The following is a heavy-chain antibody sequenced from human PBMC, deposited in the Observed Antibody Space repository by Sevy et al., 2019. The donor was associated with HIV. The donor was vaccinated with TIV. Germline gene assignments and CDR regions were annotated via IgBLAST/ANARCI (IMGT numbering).Heavy chain of an antibody. CDR2: ISFDVDYV. CDR3: AKDGGNAPQYYGMDV. V-gene: IGHV3-30*18. CDR1: GFTFSSFG. Sequence: GGSLRLSCAASGFTFSSFGLHWVRQAPGKGLEWVASISFDVDYVYYADSVKGRFTISRDNSKNILYLQMNGLRVEDTALYYCAKDGGNAPQYYGMDVWGQGTTVTVSS. J-gene: IGHJ6*02. D-gene: IGHD3-16*01.